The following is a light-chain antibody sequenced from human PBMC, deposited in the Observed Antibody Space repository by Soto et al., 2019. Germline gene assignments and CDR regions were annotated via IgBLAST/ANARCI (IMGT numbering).Light chain of an antibody. J-gene: IGKJ4*01. CDR1: LTVSRY. Sequence: VLTQSPATLSLSPGESATLSCRASLTVSRYLAWYQQKPGQAPRLLIYDASNRAPGIPARFSGSGSGTDFTLTISSLEPEDFAVYYCQQRSNWPRPLTFGGGTRVKIK. V-gene: IGKV3-11*01. CDR2: DAS. CDR3: QQRSNWPRPLT.